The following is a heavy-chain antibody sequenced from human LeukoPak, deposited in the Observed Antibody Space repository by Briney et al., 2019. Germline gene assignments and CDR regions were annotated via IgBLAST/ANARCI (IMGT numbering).Heavy chain of an antibody. V-gene: IGHV4-59*01. CDR3: ARGERAYCGGDCYSHDAFDI. Sequence: SETLSLTCTVSGGSISSYYWSWIRQPPGKGLEWIGYIYYSGSTNYNPSLKSRVTISVDTSRNQFSLKLSSVTAADTAVYYCARGERAYCGGDCYSHDAFDIWGQGTMVTVSS. CDR1: GGSISSYY. J-gene: IGHJ3*02. D-gene: IGHD2-21*02. CDR2: IYYSGST.